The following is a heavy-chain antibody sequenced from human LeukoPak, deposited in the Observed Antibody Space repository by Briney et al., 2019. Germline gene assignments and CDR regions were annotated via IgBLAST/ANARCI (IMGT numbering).Heavy chain of an antibody. CDR3: ARDPYEMATIQGFDY. CDR1: GYTFTSYG. D-gene: IGHD5-24*01. J-gene: IGHJ4*02. Sequence: ASVKVSCKASGYTFTSYGIIWVRQAPGQGLEWMGWISAYNGNTNYAQKLQGRVTMTTDTSTSTAYMELRSLRSDDTAVYYCARDPYEMATIQGFDYWGQGTLVTVSS. V-gene: IGHV1-18*01. CDR2: ISAYNGNT.